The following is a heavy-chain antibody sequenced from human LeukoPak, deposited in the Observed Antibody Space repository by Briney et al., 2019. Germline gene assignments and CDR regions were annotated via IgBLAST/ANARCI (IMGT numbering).Heavy chain of an antibody. CDR2: IDTAGDT. D-gene: IGHD3-10*01. CDR3: AKSPYGLGTYAIAGDY. CDR1: GFAFNRYD. V-gene: IGHV3-13*04. Sequence: GGSLRLSCAASGFAFNRYDIYWVRQTTVEGLEWVSAIDTAGDTYYPDSVKGRFTISRDNSKNTLYLQMNTLRAEDTAVYYCAKSPYGLGTYAIAGDYWGQGTLVTVSS. J-gene: IGHJ4*02.